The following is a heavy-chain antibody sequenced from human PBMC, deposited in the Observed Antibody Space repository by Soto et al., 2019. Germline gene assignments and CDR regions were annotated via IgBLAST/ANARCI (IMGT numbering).Heavy chain of an antibody. Sequence: GGSLRLSCAASGFTFSSYAMSWVRQAPGKGLEWVSAISGSGGSTYYADSVKGRFTISRDNSKNTLYLQMNSLRAEDTAVYYCAKDWTIFGVVIRPNFDYWGQGTLVTVSS. J-gene: IGHJ4*02. D-gene: IGHD3-3*02. CDR1: GFTFSSYA. CDR2: ISGSGGST. V-gene: IGHV3-23*01. CDR3: AKDWTIFGVVIRPNFDY.